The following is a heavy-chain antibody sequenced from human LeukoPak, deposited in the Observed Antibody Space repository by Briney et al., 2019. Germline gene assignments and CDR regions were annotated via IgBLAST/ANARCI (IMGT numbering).Heavy chain of an antibody. V-gene: IGHV4-31*03. Sequence: PSQTLSLTCTVSGGSIGSGGYYWSWIRQHPGKGLEWIGYIYYSGSTYYNPSLKSRVTISVDTSKNQFSLKLSSVTAADTAVYYCARRITSSSSWSFDYWGQGTLVTVSS. J-gene: IGHJ4*02. CDR3: ARRITSSSSWSFDY. CDR1: GGSIGSGGYY. CDR2: IYYSGST. D-gene: IGHD6-13*01.